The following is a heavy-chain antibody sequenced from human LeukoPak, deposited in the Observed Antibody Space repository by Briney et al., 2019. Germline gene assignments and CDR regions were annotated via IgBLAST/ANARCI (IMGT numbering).Heavy chain of an antibody. V-gene: IGHV3-7*01. CDR1: VYTYSIYC. J-gene: IGHJ3*02. CDR2: IKRDASEN. Sequence: GGPLTLPCGLSVYTYSIYCEMGLRDAPGRGGEGVANIKRDASENYYVDSVKGRFTISRDNAKNSLYLQMNSLRAEDTAVYYCARVSSSWYGAFDIWGQGKMVTVSS. CDR3: ARVSSSWYGAFDI. D-gene: IGHD6-13*01.